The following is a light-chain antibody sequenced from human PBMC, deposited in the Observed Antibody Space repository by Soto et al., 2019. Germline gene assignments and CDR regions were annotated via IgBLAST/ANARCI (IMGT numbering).Light chain of an antibody. CDR2: DAS. V-gene: IGKV1-5*01. CDR1: QSISSW. CDR3: QQYNSYSGT. Sequence: DIQMTQSPSTLSASVGDRVTITCRASQSISSWLAWYQQKPGKAPKLLIYDASSLESGVPSRFSGSGSGTEFTLTISSLQPDDFAPYYCQQYNSYSGTFGGGTKVDIK. J-gene: IGKJ4*01.